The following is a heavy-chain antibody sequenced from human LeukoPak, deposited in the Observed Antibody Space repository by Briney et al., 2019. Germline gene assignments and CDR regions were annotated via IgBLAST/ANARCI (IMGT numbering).Heavy chain of an antibody. CDR2: IYYSGST. D-gene: IGHD4-17*01. CDR1: GGSISSYY. Sequence: SETLSLTCTVSGGSISSYYWSWIRQPPGKGLEWIGYIYYSGSTNYNPSLKSRVTISVETSKNQSSLKLSSVTAADTAVYYCARDQNYGDSPWDYYYYMDVWGKGTTVTVSS. V-gene: IGHV4-59*01. J-gene: IGHJ6*03. CDR3: ARDQNYGDSPWDYYYYMDV.